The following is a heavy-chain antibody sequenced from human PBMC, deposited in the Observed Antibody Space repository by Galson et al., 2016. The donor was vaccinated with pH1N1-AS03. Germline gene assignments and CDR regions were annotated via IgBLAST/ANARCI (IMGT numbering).Heavy chain of an antibody. Sequence: SLRLSCAASGFSFSASWMSWVRQAPGKGLEWVANIRQDGSEKYYVDSVEGRFTISRDNAKNSLYMQMNSLRDEDRAVYYCARESPLNYYPDRWGRGTLVTVSS. CDR2: IRQDGSEK. CDR3: ARESPLNYYPDR. CDR1: GFSFSASW. D-gene: IGHD1-26*01. V-gene: IGHV3-7*03. J-gene: IGHJ2*01.